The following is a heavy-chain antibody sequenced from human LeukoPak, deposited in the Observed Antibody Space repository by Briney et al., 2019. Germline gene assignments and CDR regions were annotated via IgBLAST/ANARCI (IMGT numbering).Heavy chain of an antibody. CDR3: ARHRDYDFWSGYSETRNWFDP. CDR1: GYSFTTYW. CDR2: IYPGDSDT. V-gene: IGHV5-51*01. Sequence: GESLKISCKGSGYSFTTYWINWVRQMPGKGLEWMGIIYPGDSDTRYSPSFQGQVTISADKSISTAYLQWSSLKASDTAMYYCARHRDYDFWSGYSETRNWFDPWGQGTLVTVSS. D-gene: IGHD3-3*01. J-gene: IGHJ5*02.